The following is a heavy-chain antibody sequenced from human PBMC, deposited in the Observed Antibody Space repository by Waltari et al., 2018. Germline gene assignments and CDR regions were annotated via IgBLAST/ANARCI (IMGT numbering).Heavy chain of an antibody. CDR1: GFAFSNYA. V-gene: IGHV3-23*01. Sequence: EVQLLESGGGLVQPGGSLRLSCAASGFAFSNYAMTWVRLAPGKGLEWVSTAGVAGKKYYPDSVKGRFSISRDNANNMVYLDMNRLSAEDTALYYCAIYTVSSALISWGQGTLVTVSS. J-gene: IGHJ5*02. D-gene: IGHD6-6*01. CDR2: AGVAGKK. CDR3: AIYTVSSALIS.